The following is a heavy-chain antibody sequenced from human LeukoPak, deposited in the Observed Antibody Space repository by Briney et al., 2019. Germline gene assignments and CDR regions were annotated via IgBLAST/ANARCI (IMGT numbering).Heavy chain of an antibody. CDR3: ARVICAFDI. J-gene: IGHJ3*02. D-gene: IGHD2-21*01. V-gene: IGHV7-4-1*02. CDR2: INTNTGNP. Sequence: ASVKVSCKASGYTFTSYAMNWVRQAPGQGLEWMGWINTNTGNPTYAQDFTGRFVFSLDTSLSTAYVQLSSLKCDDTAVDYCARVICAFDIWGQGTMVTVSS. CDR1: GYTFTSYA.